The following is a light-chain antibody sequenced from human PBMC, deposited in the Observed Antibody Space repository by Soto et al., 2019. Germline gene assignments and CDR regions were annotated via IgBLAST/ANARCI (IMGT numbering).Light chain of an antibody. CDR1: QSVSSFY. V-gene: IGKV3-20*01. CDR2: GAS. CDR3: QQSVDWPRT. J-gene: IGKJ1*01. Sequence: ESVLTQSPGTLSLSPGERATLSCRASQSVSSFYLAWYQQRAGQAPRLLIYGASTRATGIPDRFSGSGSGTDFILTISRLEPEDVAVYYCQQSVDWPRTFGQGTKVDIK.